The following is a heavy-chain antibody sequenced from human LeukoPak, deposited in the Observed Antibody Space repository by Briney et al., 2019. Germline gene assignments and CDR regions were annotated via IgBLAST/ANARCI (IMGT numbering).Heavy chain of an antibody. CDR2: ISGSGGST. CDR3: AKDHWPGFGATDY. Sequence: GGSLRLSCAASGFTFSSDAMSWVRQAPGKGLEWVSAISGSGGSTYYADSVKGRFTISRDNSKNTLYLQMNSLRAEDTAVYYCAKDHWPGFGATDYWGQGTLVTVSS. J-gene: IGHJ4*02. D-gene: IGHD3-10*01. CDR1: GFTFSSDA. V-gene: IGHV3-23*01.